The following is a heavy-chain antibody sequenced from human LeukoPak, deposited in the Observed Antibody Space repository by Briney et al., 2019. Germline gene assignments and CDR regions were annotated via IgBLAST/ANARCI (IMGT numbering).Heavy chain of an antibody. J-gene: IGHJ4*02. V-gene: IGHV3-30*04. CDR2: LSYDGRNK. D-gene: IGHD5-18*01. CDR3: ARESRDTAMATDY. Sequence: PAGSLRLYCAASKLTFSSYTLHWVRQAPGKGLDWVAVLSYDGRNKYYGDSVKGRFTISRDNSKDTLYLQMNSLRPEDTAIYYCARESRDTAMATDYWGQGTLVTVSS. CDR1: KLTFSSYT.